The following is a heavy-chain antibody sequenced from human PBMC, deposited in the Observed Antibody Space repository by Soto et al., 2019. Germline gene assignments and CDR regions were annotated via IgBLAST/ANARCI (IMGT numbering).Heavy chain of an antibody. J-gene: IGHJ4*02. CDR3: ARGPTGMIDY. V-gene: IGHV1-8*01. CDR1: GYTFTSHD. CDR2: MNPKSGGT. Sequence: QVQLVQSGAEVKSPGASVKVSCKASGYTFTSHDINWVRQATGQGFEWMGWMNPKSGGTRYIQKVQGRVTMTRNTSISTAYMELSSLTSEDTAVYYCARGPTGMIDYWGQGTLVNVSS.